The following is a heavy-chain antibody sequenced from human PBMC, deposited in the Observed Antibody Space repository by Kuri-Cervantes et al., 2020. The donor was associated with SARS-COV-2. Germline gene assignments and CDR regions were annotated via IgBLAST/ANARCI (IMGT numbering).Heavy chain of an antibody. CDR3: YCAPKEGFGS. CDR2: VKTNSGNT. Sequence: ASVKVSCKTPETTFPNYDINWVRQATGQGLEWMGMVKTNSGNTLYAQFFQGRVTMTRDIFTSTVYMELSSLTSEDTAIYYCYCAPKEGFGSWGQGTLVTVSS. CDR1: ETTFPNYD. J-gene: IGHJ4*02. V-gene: IGHV1-8*01. D-gene: IGHD2-21*01.